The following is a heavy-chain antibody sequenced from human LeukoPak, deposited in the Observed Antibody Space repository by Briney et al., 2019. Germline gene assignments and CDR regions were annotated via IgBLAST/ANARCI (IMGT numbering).Heavy chain of an antibody. V-gene: IGHV1-69*01. CDR2: IIPIFGTA. CDR3: ARAPFFWSSPYYYYYGMDV. Sequence: ASVKVSCKASGGTFSSYAISWVRQAPGQGLEWMGGIIPIFGTANYAQKFQGRVTITADESTSTAYMELSSLRSEDTAVYYCARAPFFWSSPYYYYYGMDVWGQGTTVTVSS. D-gene: IGHD3-3*01. J-gene: IGHJ6*02. CDR1: GGTFSSYA.